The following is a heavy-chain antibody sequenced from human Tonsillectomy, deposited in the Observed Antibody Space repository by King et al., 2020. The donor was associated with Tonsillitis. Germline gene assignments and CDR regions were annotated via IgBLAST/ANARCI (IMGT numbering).Heavy chain of an antibody. CDR1: GFTFSNYG. J-gene: IGHJ4*02. Sequence: VQLVESGGGVVQPGRSLRLSCAASGFTFSNYGMHWVRQAPGKGLEWVAVISYDGSNKYYADSVKGRFTISRDNSKNTLYLQMNSLRAEDTAVYYCARGVDYYGSVDSWGQGTLVTVSS. CDR3: ARGVDYYGSVDS. V-gene: IGHV3-33*05. D-gene: IGHD3-10*01. CDR2: ISYDGSNK.